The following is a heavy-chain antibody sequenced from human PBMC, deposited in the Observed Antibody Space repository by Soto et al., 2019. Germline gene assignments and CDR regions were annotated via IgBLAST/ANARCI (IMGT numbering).Heavy chain of an antibody. CDR1: GYTFTSYG. V-gene: IGHV1-3*01. D-gene: IGHD5-18*01. CDR2: INAGNGNT. CDR3: ARERGYSYGRYYYYGMDV. Sequence: ASVKVSCKASGYTFTSYGISWVRQAPGQRLEWMGWINAGNGNTKYSQKFQGRVTITRDTSASTAYMELSSLRSEDTAVYYCARERGYSYGRYYYYGMDVWGQGTTVTVSS. J-gene: IGHJ6*02.